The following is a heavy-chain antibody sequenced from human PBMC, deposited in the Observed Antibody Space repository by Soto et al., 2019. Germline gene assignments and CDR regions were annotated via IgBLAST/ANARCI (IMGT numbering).Heavy chain of an antibody. D-gene: IGHD6-19*01. CDR3: ATNGSDWLDS. Sequence: VQLVQSGAELKMPGASVKVSCKTSGYTFINYGISWVRQAPGQGLEWMGWISIYYSYSHSSPKLHGRLIMTTDTSTLTAFMELRNLKFDDTAVYYSATNGSDWLDSWGQGTLVTVSS. CDR1: GYTFINYG. CDR2: ISIYYSYS. J-gene: IGHJ5*01. V-gene: IGHV1-18*01.